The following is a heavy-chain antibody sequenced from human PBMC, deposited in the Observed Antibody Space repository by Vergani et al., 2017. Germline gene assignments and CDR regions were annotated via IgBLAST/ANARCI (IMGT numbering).Heavy chain of an antibody. Sequence: QVQLVQSGAEVKKPGASVKVSCKVSGYTLTELSMHWVRQAPGKGLEWMGWISAYNGNTNYAQKLQGRVTMTTDTSTSTAYMELRSLRSDDTAVYYCARDREKSYCSSTSCSGYGMDVWGQGTTVTVSS. CDR2: ISAYNGNT. D-gene: IGHD2-2*01. CDR3: ARDREKSYCSSTSCSGYGMDV. V-gene: IGHV1-18*01. J-gene: IGHJ6*02. CDR1: GYTLTELS.